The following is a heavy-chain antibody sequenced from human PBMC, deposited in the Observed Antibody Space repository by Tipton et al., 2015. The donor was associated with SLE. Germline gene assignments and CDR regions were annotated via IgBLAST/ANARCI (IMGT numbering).Heavy chain of an antibody. CDR3: ATIVGATEYFDY. D-gene: IGHD1-26*01. CDR2: IRWDNNAV. J-gene: IGHJ4*02. CDR1: GFSFDDYT. Sequence: RSLRLSCAASGFSFDDYTMHWVRRAPGKGLEWVSGIRWDNNAVGYAAAVKGRFTISRDSAKRSLYLQMNSLRAEDTAVYYCATIVGATEYFDYWGPGNPGHRLL. V-gene: IGHV3-9*01.